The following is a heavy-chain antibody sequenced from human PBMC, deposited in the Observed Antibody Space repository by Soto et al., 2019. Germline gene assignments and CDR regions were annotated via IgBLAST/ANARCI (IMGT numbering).Heavy chain of an antibody. CDR3: ARRNYNYGMDV. CDR1: GGSISNYY. V-gene: IGHV4-59*08. Sequence: SETLSLTCTVSGGSISNYYWSWIRQPPGKGLEWIGYMYYSGSTKYNPSLKSRVTISEDTSKNQFSLKMTSVTAADTAVYYCARRNYNYGMDVWGQGTTVTVS. J-gene: IGHJ6*02. CDR2: MYYSGST.